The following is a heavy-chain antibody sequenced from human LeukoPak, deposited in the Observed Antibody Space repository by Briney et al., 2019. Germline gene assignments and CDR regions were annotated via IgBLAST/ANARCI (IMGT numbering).Heavy chain of an antibody. J-gene: IGHJ3*02. CDR1: GFTFDDCG. D-gene: IGHD6-19*01. V-gene: IGHV3-9*01. CDR3: AKARLAVAGSFDAFDI. CDR2: ISWNSGSI. Sequence: GGSLRLSCAASGFTFDDCGMSWVRQAPGKGLEWVSGISWNSGSIGYADSVKGRFTISRDNAKNSLYLQMNSLIAEDTALYYCAKARLAVAGSFDAFDIWGQGTMVTVSS.